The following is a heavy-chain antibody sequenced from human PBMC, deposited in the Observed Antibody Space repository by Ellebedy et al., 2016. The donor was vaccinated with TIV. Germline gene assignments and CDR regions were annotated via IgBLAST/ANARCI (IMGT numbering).Heavy chain of an antibody. J-gene: IGHJ4*02. CDR3: AKDPGYVDS. CDR2: ITASGDRA. V-gene: IGHV3-23*01. Sequence: GGSLRLSXVASGFTFSAYAMTWVRQAPGKGLEWVSDITASGDRAYYAESVEGRFSISRDNPNNTLYLQMNSLRAEDTAVYYCAKDPGYVDSWGQGTLVTVSS. D-gene: IGHD2-2*01. CDR1: GFTFSAYA.